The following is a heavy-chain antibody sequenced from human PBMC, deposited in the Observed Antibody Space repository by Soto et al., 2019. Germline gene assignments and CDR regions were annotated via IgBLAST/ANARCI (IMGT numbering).Heavy chain of an antibody. Sequence: QLRLQESGPGLVKPSGTLSLTCTVSGGSIYTSSWYWGWIRQPPGKGLEWIGSFYYDGNTYYNPSLKSRVTISVDTSQNQFSLKMSSVTAADTAVYFCASRPADYRGDYWGQGSLLIVSS. CDR1: GGSIYTSSWY. V-gene: IGHV4-39*01. CDR2: FYYDGNT. D-gene: IGHD3-16*02. CDR3: ASRPADYRGDY. J-gene: IGHJ4*02.